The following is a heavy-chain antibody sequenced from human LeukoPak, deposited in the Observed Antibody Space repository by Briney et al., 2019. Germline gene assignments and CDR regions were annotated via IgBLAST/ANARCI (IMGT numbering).Heavy chain of an antibody. CDR1: GYTFTSYD. CDR2: MNPNSGNT. J-gene: IGHJ5*02. V-gene: IGHV1-8*01. CDR3: ARGRYCSGGSCSNWLDP. Sequence: ASVKVSCKASGYTFTSYDINWVRQATGQGLEWMGWMNPNSGNTGYAQRLQGRVTMTRNTSISTAYMELSSLRSEDTAVYYCARGRYCSGGSCSNWLDPWGQGTLVTVSS. D-gene: IGHD2-15*01.